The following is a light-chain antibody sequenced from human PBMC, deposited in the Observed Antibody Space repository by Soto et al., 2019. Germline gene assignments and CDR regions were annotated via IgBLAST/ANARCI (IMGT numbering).Light chain of an antibody. J-gene: IGKJ3*01. Sequence: DIQLTQPPSFLSASVGDRVTITCRASQGISTYLAWYQQKPGKAPKLLIYAASTLQSGVPSRFSGSGSGTEFTLTISSLQPEDFATYYCQHLNSYPAFTFGPGTKVDIK. CDR2: AAS. CDR3: QHLNSYPAFT. V-gene: IGKV1-9*01. CDR1: QGISTY.